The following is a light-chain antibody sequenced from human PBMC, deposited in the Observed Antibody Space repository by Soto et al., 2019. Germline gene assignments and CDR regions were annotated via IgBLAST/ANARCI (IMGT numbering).Light chain of an antibody. CDR1: QSVSSSY. CDR3: QQYGSSLWT. CDR2: GAS. V-gene: IGKV3-20*01. Sequence: EIVLTQSPGTLSLSPGERATLSCRASQSVSSSYLAWYQQKPSQAPRLLIYGASSRATGITDRFSGSGSGTDFTLTISRREPEDFAVYYCQQYGSSLWTFGQGSKVDI. J-gene: IGKJ1*01.